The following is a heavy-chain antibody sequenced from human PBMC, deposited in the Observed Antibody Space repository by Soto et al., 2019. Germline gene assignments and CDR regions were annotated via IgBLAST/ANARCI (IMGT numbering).Heavy chain of an antibody. CDR1: GFTFNKYA. CDR2: ISGTGGST. CDR3: AKDRLGGNFDY. Sequence: GGSLRLSCAASGFTFNKYAMNWVRQAPGKGLEWVATISGTGGSTYYADSVKGRFTISRDNSKNTLYLQMNSLRVEDTAVYYCAKDRLGGNFDYWGQGTQVTVSS. J-gene: IGHJ4*02. V-gene: IGHV3-23*01.